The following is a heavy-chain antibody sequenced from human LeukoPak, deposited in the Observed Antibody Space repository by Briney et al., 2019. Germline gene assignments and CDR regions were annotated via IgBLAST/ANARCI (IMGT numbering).Heavy chain of an antibody. J-gene: IGHJ4*02. CDR3: ATPKADYYPFDY. D-gene: IGHD3-22*01. CDR1: GFTFGTYD. CDR2: IRYDGSYQ. V-gene: IGHV3-30*02. Sequence: GGSLRLSCAASGFTFGTYDMHWVRQAPGKGLEWLAFIRYDGSYQYYADSVNGRFTIPRDNSKNTLYLQMNSLTAEDTAVYYCATPKADYYPFDYWGQGTLVTVSS.